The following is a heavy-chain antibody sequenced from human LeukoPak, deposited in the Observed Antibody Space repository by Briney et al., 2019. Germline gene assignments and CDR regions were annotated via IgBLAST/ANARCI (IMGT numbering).Heavy chain of an antibody. CDR3: ARPTYTSGCDY. CDR2: IEQDGSQK. D-gene: IGHD6-19*01. J-gene: IGHJ4*02. CDR1: GFTFSSYW. Sequence: GGSLRLSCAASGFTFSSYWMNWVRQAPGKGLEWVANIEQDGSQKYYLDSVKGRFTISRDNAKNSLYLEMTSLRAEDTAVYYCARPTYTSGCDYWGQGTLVTVSS. V-gene: IGHV3-7*01.